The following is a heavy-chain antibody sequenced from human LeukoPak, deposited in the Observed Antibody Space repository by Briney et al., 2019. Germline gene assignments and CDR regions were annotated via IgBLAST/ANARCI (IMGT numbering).Heavy chain of an antibody. CDR3: ARTTLLYSDWSPDAFDI. CDR1: GGSFSGYY. Sequence: SEILSLTCAVYGGSFSGYYWSWIRQPPGKGLEWIGEINHSGSTNYNPSLKSRVTISVDKSKNQFSLKLSSVTAADTAVYYCARTTLLYSDWSPDAFDIWGQGTMVTVSS. CDR2: INHSGST. D-gene: IGHD3-9*01. V-gene: IGHV4-34*01. J-gene: IGHJ3*02.